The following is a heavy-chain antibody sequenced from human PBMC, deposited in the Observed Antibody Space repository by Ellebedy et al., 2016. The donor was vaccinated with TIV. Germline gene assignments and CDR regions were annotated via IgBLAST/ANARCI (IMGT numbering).Heavy chain of an antibody. Sequence: SLKISXAASGVTVGNNYMSWVRQAPGKGLEWVSSISWNSGTIGYADSVKGRFTISRDDAKNSLYLQMNSLRPEDTAFYYCAKSGTYSSSSGWFDPWGQGTLVTVSS. CDR3: AKSGTYSSSSGWFDP. CDR2: ISWNSGTI. V-gene: IGHV3-9*01. D-gene: IGHD2-2*01. CDR1: GVTVGNNY. J-gene: IGHJ5*02.